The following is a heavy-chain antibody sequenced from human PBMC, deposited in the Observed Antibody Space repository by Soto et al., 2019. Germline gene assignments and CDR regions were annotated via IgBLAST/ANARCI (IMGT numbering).Heavy chain of an antibody. CDR1: GGSISSSNW. Sequence: PSETLSLTCAVSGGSISSSNWWSWVRQPPGKGLEWIGEIYHSGSTNYNPSLKSRVTISVDKSKNQFSLKLSSVTAADTAVYYCARGRGSSSWAPFDYWGQGTLVTVSS. V-gene: IGHV4-4*02. J-gene: IGHJ4*02. D-gene: IGHD6-13*01. CDR3: ARGRGSSSWAPFDY. CDR2: IYHSGST.